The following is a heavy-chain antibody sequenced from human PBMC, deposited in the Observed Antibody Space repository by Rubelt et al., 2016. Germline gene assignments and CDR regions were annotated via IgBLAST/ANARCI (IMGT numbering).Heavy chain of an antibody. CDR1: GGSISSSSYY. CDR3: AREDGILTRRAFDI. Sequence: QLQLQKSGPGLVKPSVTLSLTCTVSGGSISSSSYYWGWIRQPPGKGLEWIGSIYHSGSTYYNPSFKGRVTISVDTSKNQFSLKLSSVTAADTAVYYCAREDGILTRRAFDIWGQGTMVTVSS. V-gene: IGHV4-39*07. D-gene: IGHD3-9*01. J-gene: IGHJ3*02. CDR2: IYHSGST.